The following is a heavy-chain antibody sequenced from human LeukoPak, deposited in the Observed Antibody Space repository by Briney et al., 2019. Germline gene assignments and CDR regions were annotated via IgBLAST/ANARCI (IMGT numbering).Heavy chain of an antibody. CDR2: ISDSGGST. J-gene: IGHJ4*02. CDR1: GFAFRNNA. Sequence: GGSLRLSCVASGFAFRNNAMSWVRQAPEKGLEWVSLISDSGGSTNYADSVKGRFTISRDNSKNTLYLQMNTLRAEDTAIYYCASSYGSSAYYPFDYWGQGTLVTVFS. D-gene: IGHD3-22*01. V-gene: IGHV3-23*01. CDR3: ASSYGSSAYYPFDY.